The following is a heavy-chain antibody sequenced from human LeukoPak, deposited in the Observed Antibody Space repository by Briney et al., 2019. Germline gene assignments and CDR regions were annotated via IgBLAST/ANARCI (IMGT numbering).Heavy chain of an antibody. CDR1: GGSISSGGYS. D-gene: IGHD4-4*01. Sequence: SETLSLTCTVSGGSISSGGYSWSWIRQHPGKGLEWIGYIYYSGSTYYNPSLKSRVTISVDTSKNQFSLKLSSVTAVDTAVYYCARQSLTTVTYYYYYGMDVWGQGTTVTVSS. CDR3: ARQSLTTVTYYYYYGMDV. J-gene: IGHJ6*02. CDR2: IYYSGST. V-gene: IGHV4-31*03.